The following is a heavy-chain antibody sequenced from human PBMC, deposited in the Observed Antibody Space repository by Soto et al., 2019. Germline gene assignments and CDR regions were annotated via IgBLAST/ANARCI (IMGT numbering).Heavy chain of an antibody. V-gene: IGHV3-7*01. CDR3: ARVNTPRSNYYYGMDV. J-gene: IGHJ6*02. CDR1: GFTFSSYW. D-gene: IGHD2-2*02. Sequence: PGGSLRLSCAASGFTFSSYWMSWVRQAPGKGLEWVANIKQDGSEKYYVDSVKGRFTISRDNAKNSLYLQMNSLRAEDTAVYYCARVNTPRSNYYYGMDVWGQGTTVTVSS. CDR2: IKQDGSEK.